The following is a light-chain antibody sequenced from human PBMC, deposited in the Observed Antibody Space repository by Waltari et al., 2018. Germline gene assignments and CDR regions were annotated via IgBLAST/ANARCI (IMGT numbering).Light chain of an antibody. CDR1: EDINNY. CDR3: QQHDNLPLT. J-gene: IGKJ4*01. CDR2: DAS. V-gene: IGKV1-33*01. Sequence: DIQMTQSPSSLSASIGDRVTITCQASEDINNYLNWYQQKPGKVPKLLIYDASNLQVGVPSRFSGGGSGTDFTFTISSLQPGDIATYYCQQHDNLPLTFGGGTKVEIK.